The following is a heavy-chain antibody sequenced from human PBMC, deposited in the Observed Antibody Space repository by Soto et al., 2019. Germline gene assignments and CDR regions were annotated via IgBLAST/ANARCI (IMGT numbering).Heavy chain of an antibody. Sequence: GASVKVSCKASGYTFTSYDINWVRQATGQGLEWMGWMNPNSGNTGYAQKFQGRVTMTRNTSRSTAYMELSSLRSEDTAVYYCARGHSQTMIWVYWGQGTLVTVSS. J-gene: IGHJ4*02. CDR3: ARGHSQTMIWVY. V-gene: IGHV1-8*01. D-gene: IGHD3-22*01. CDR1: GYTFTSYD. CDR2: MNPNSGNT.